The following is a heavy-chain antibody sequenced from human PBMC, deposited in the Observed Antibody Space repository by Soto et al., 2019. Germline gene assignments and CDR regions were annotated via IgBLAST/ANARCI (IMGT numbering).Heavy chain of an antibody. Sequence: SETLSLTCTVSGGSISSSSYYWGWIRQPPGKGLEWIGSIYYSGSTYYNQSLKSRVTISVDTSKNQLSMKLSSVTAADTAVYFFSRVNFYDSSGYFPRKYYFDYWGQGTLVTVSS. V-gene: IGHV4-39*01. CDR3: SRVNFYDSSGYFPRKYYFDY. D-gene: IGHD3-22*01. CDR2: IYYSGST. J-gene: IGHJ4*02. CDR1: GGSISSSSYY.